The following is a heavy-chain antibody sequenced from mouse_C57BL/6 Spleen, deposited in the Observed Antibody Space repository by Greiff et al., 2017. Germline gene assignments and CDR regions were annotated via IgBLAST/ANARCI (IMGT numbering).Heavy chain of an antibody. D-gene: IGHD3-2*02. J-gene: IGHJ3*01. CDR3: ASSRTDSSGSVGFAY. CDR2: IDPSDSYT. CDR1: GYTFTSYW. V-gene: IGHV1-69*01. Sequence: QVQLQQPGAELVMPGASVKLSCKASGYTFTSYWMHWVKQRPGKGLEWIGEIDPSDSYTNYNQKFKGKSTLTVDKSSSTAYMQLSSLTSVDSAVYYCASSRTDSSGSVGFAYWGQGTLVTVSA.